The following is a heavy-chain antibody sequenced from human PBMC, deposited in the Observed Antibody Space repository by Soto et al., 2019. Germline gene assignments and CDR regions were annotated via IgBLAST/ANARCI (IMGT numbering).Heavy chain of an antibody. CDR2: ISYDGTNK. V-gene: IGHV3-30-3*01. J-gene: IGHJ4*02. Sequence: GGSLRLSCAASGFSFSISPMHWVRQAPGKGPEWVALISYDGTNKFYADSVKGRFTISRDNSKSTLYLQVDSLRPEDAAVYYCARDPKTSGGQHWAFNYFDSWGQGTLVTV. CDR1: GFSFSISP. CDR3: ARDPKTSGGQHWAFNYFDS. D-gene: IGHD7-27*01.